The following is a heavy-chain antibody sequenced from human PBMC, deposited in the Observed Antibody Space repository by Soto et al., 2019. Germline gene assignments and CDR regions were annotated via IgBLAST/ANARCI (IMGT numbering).Heavy chain of an antibody. CDR3: ARHQKSSFKLYYYYGMDV. CDR1: GYSFTSYW. CDR2: IDPSDSYT. V-gene: IGHV5-10-1*01. D-gene: IGHD6-6*01. Sequence: PGESLKISCKGSGYSFTSYWISWVRQMPGKGLEWMGRIDPSDSYTNYSPSFQGHVTTSADKSISTAYLQWSSLKASDTAMYYCARHQKSSFKLYYYYGMDVWGQGTTVTVSS. J-gene: IGHJ6*02.